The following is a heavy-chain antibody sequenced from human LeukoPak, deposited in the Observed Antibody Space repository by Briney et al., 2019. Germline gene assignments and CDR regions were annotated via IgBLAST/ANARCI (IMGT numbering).Heavy chain of an antibody. CDR2: IKQGGSDK. D-gene: IGHD2-21*01. CDR1: GFTFSSYW. V-gene: IGHV3-7*02. Sequence: AGGSLRLSCVASGFTFSSYWMCWLRQAPGRGLEWLANIKQGGSDKYYVDSVKGRFTISRDNAKNSLYLQMNSLRAEDTAVYYCARGTIIAHWGQGTLVTVSS. J-gene: IGHJ4*02. CDR3: ARGTIIAH.